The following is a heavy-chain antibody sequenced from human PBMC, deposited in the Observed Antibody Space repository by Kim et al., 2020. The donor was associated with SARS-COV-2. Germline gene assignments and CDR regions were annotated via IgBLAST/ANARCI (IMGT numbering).Heavy chain of an antibody. D-gene: IGHD4-4*01. V-gene: IGHV3-23*01. J-gene: IGHJ4*02. Sequence: SADSVPGRFTLSRDNSKNALNLEMNSLSAEDTALYYCAKVTTITAPFYDYWGQGTLVTVSS. CDR3: AKVTTITAPFYDY.